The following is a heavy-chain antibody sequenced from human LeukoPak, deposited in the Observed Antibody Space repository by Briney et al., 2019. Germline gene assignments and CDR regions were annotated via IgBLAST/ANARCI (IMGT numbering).Heavy chain of an antibody. V-gene: IGHV4-31*03. CDR1: GGSISSGGYY. Sequence: SETLPLTCTVSGGSISSGGYYWSWIRQHPGKGLEWIGYIYYRGSTYYNPSLKSRVTMSVDTSENQFSLKLSSVTAADTAVYYCATTVGSYFDYWSQGTLVTVSS. D-gene: IGHD3-16*01. J-gene: IGHJ4*02. CDR2: IYYRGST. CDR3: ATTVGSYFDY.